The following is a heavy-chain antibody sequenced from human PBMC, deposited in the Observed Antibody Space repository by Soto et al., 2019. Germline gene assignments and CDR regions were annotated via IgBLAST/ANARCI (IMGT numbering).Heavy chain of an antibody. CDR2: ISGSGGST. CDR3: ANPLKRYSSGS. V-gene: IGHV3-23*01. J-gene: IGHJ5*02. D-gene: IGHD6-19*01. Sequence: GGSLRLSCAVSGFTNYGMHWVRQAPGKGLEWVSAISGSGGSTYYADSVKGRFTISRDNSKNTLYLQMNSLRAEDTAVYYCANPLKRYSSGSWGQGTLVTVSS. CDR1: GFTNYG.